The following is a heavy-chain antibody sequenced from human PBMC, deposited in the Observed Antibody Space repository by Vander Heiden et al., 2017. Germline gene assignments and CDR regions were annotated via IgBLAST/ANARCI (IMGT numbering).Heavy chain of an antibody. J-gene: IGHJ5*02. CDR2: INHSGST. CDR3: ARGRRWRQLRNWYDP. Sequence: QVQLQQWGAGLLKPSETLSLTCAVYGGSFSGYYWSWIRQPPGKGLEWIGEINHSGSTNYNPSRKSRVTISVDTSKNQVSMKLSSVTAAETAVYYCARGRRWRQLRNWYDPWGHGTLVTVYS. V-gene: IGHV4-34*01. CDR1: GGSFSGYY.